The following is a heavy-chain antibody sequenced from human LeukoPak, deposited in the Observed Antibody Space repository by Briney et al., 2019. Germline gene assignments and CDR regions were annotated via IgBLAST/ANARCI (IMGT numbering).Heavy chain of an antibody. CDR2: AYHNGNT. Sequence: SETLSLTCTVSGGSISSSSYYWGWIRQPPGQALEWIGYAYHNGNTKYNPSLKGRVTASVDASKNQISLNLNSVIAADTAVYYCARWGTGVTTLNAFGMWGQGTMVTVSS. D-gene: IGHD4-11*01. CDR1: GGSISSSSYY. J-gene: IGHJ3*02. CDR3: ARWGTGVTTLNAFGM. V-gene: IGHV4-61*05.